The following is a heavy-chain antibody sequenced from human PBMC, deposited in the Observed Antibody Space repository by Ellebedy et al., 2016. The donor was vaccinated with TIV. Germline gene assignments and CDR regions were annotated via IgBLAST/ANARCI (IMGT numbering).Heavy chain of an antibody. CDR1: GFTFSSYP. J-gene: IGHJ4*02. CDR2: ISDTGGST. Sequence: GESLKISCAASGFTFSSYPMNWVRQAPGKGLEWVSAISDTGGSTYYADSVKGRFTISRDNSKNTLYLQMNSLRVEDTAVYYCAKDRYYASGSYSDYWGQGTLVTVSS. V-gene: IGHV3-23*01. CDR3: AKDRYYASGSYSDY. D-gene: IGHD3-10*01.